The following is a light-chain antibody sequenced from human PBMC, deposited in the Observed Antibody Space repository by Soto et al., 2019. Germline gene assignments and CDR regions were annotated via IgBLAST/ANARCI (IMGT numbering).Light chain of an antibody. CDR1: SSNIGSNT. CDR2: SNN. V-gene: IGLV1-44*01. CDR3: AAWDDSLNGHYV. J-gene: IGLJ1*01. Sequence: QSARTQPPSASGTPGQRVTISCSGNSSNIGSNTVNWYQQLPGTAPKLLIYSNNQRPSGVPDRFSGSKSGTSASLAISGLQSEDEADYYCAAWDDSLNGHYVFGTGTKVTVL.